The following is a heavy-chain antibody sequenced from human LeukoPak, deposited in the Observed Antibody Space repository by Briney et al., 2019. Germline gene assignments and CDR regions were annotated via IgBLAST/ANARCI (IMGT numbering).Heavy chain of an antibody. CDR1: GGSISSHY. V-gene: IGHV4-59*11. Sequence: ESGPTLVNPSETLSLTCTVSGGSISSHYWSWIRQPPGKGLEWIGYFSYSGSTNYNPSLKSPVTISVDTSKNQFSLKLSSVTAADTAVYYCARYVWGSYPTFEDYWGQGTLVTVSS. CDR2: FSYSGST. D-gene: IGHD3-16*02. CDR3: ARYVWGSYPTFEDY. J-gene: IGHJ4*02.